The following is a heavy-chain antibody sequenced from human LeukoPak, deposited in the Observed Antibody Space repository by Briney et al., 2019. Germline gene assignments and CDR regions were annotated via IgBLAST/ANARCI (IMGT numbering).Heavy chain of an antibody. CDR2: IYYSGST. V-gene: IGHV4-59*01. CDR3: ARGGDYPQKNWFDP. CDR1: GGSISSYY. Sequence: SETLSLTCTVSGGSISSYYWSWIRQPPGKGLEWIGYIYYSGSTNYNPSLKSRVTISVDTSKRQFSLKLSSVTAEDTAVYYCARGGDYPQKNWFDPWGQGTLVTVSS. J-gene: IGHJ5*02. D-gene: IGHD4-17*01.